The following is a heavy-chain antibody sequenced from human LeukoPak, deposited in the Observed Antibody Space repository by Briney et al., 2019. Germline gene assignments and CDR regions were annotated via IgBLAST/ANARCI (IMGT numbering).Heavy chain of an antibody. Sequence: ASVKVSCKASGGTFSSYAISWVRQAPGQGLEWMGWISGNNDNPNYGQKFQGRFTVTTDSSMSTAYMELRNLRFDDTAVYYCARDGTSTDDYWGQGTLVTVSS. CDR2: ISGNNDNP. D-gene: IGHD2-2*01. J-gene: IGHJ4*02. CDR3: ARDGTSTDDY. CDR1: GGTFSSYA. V-gene: IGHV1-18*01.